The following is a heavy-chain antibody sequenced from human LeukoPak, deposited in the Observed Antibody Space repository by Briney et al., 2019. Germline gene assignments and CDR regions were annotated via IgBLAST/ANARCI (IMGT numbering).Heavy chain of an antibody. CDR3: AEGSGGRFGAIAFDG. V-gene: IGHV1-69*05. CDR1: GATFSSYA. J-gene: IGHJ3*01. Sequence: AASVKLSCKASGATFSSYAVNWVRQAPGQGLEWMEWISPIFGRASYAQNLQGRVTITTDESTSTAHMELSRRCSADTAVYYCAEGSGGRFGAIAFDGWGEGSTVT. D-gene: IGHD3-16*01. CDR2: ISPIFGRA.